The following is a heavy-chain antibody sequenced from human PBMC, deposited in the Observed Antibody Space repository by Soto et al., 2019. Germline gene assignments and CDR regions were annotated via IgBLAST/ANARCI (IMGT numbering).Heavy chain of an antibody. CDR1: GYSISSGYY. D-gene: IGHD2-2*02. CDR3: ARAGLGYCSSTSCYSYYYYYGMDV. Sequence: SETLSLTCDVSGYSISSGYYWGWIRQPPGKGLEWIGSIYHSGSTYYNPSLKSRVTISVDTSKNQFSLKLSSVTAADTAVYYCARAGLGYCSSTSCYSYYYYYGMDVWGQGTTVT. J-gene: IGHJ6*02. CDR2: IYHSGST. V-gene: IGHV4-38-2*01.